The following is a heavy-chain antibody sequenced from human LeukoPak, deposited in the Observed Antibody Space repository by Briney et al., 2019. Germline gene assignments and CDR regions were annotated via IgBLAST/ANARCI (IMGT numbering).Heavy chain of an antibody. CDR3: ARDQGCSTTNCYSYFQH. CDR2: IKQDGSEK. Sequence: GGSLTVSCAASGFTFSSYWMSWVRQVPGKGLEWVANIKQDGSEKYYVDSVKGRFTISRDNAKNSLYLQTNSLRAEDTAVYYCARDQGCSTTNCYSYFQHWGQGTLVSVSS. V-gene: IGHV3-7*01. J-gene: IGHJ1*01. D-gene: IGHD2-2*01. CDR1: GFTFSSYW.